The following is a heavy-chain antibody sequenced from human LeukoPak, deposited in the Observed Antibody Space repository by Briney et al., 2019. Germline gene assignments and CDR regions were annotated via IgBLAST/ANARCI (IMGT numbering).Heavy chain of an antibody. J-gene: IGHJ4*02. CDR3: ARDKRALDY. CDR1: GFTFSSYA. V-gene: IGHV3-23*01. Sequence: GGSLRLSCAASGFTFSSYAMSWVRQAPGKGLEWVSAISGSGGSTYYADPVKGRFTISRDNAKNTLYLQMNSLRAEDTAVYYCARDKRALDYWGQGTLVTVSS. CDR2: ISGSGGST.